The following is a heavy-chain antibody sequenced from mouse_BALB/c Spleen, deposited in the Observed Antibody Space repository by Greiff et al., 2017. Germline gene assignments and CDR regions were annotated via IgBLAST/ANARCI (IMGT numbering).Heavy chain of an antibody. CDR3: ARWFTTVPFDY. D-gene: IGHD1-1*01. V-gene: IGHV1-54*01. Sequence: QVQLMQSGADLVRPGASVKVSCKASGYAFTHYLIEWVQQGPGKGLEWIGVINPGSGGTNYNEKVKGKATLTADKSSSTAYMQLSSLTSDDSAVYFCARWFTTVPFDYWGQGTTLTVSS. CDR1: GYAFTHYL. CDR2: INPGSGGT. J-gene: IGHJ2*01.